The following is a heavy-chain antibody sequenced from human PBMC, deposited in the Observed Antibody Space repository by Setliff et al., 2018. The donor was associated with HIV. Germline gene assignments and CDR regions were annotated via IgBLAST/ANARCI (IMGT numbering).Heavy chain of an antibody. V-gene: IGHV3-23*01. CDR1: GFTLSSYA. D-gene: IGHD3-22*01. CDR2: ISGGGDRT. Sequence: GGSLRLSCAASGFTLSSYAMTRVRQAPGKGLEWVSAISGGGDRTYHADSVRGRFTISRDNSKNSLYLQMNSLRAEDTAVYYCAKTYYYDSSGYYYFDSWGQGTLVTVSS. CDR3: AKTYYYDSSGYYYFDS. J-gene: IGHJ4*02.